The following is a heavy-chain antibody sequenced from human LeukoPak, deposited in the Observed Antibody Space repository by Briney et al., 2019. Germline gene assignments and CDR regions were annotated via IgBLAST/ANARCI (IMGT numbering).Heavy chain of an antibody. CDR2: IYWNDDK. J-gene: IGHJ5*02. CDR1: GFSLSTSGVG. CDR3: AQRSGSYFNCWFDP. Sequence: SGPTLVKPTQTLTLTCTFSGFSLSTSGVGVGWIRQPPGKALEWLALIYWNDDKRYSPSLESRLTITKDTSKNQVVLTMTNVDPADTATYYCAQRSGSYFNCWFDPWGQGTLVTVSS. D-gene: IGHD1-26*01. V-gene: IGHV2-5*01.